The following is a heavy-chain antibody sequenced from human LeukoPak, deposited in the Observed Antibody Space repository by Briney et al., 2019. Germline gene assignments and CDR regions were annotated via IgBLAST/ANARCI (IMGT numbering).Heavy chain of an antibody. CDR3: AREDDRSFGAYDC. J-gene: IGHJ4*02. V-gene: IGHV1-18*01. CDR1: NYTFTDYD. Sequence: ASVRVSFKASNYTFTDYDITWVRQAPGQGLEWMGWVSKYSGNADYAPKFQGGVSMTTDTSTRTAYMELRSLRSDDTAVYFCAREDDRSFGAYDCWGQGTLVTVSS. D-gene: IGHD4-17*01. CDR2: VSKYSGNA.